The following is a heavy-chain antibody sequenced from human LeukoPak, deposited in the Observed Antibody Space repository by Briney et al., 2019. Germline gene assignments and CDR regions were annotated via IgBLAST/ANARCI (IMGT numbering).Heavy chain of an antibody. CDR1: GGSISSSSYY. J-gene: IGHJ4*02. D-gene: IGHD3-22*01. Sequence: SETLSLTCTVSGGSISSSSYYWGWIRQPPGKGLEWIGSIYYSGSTYYNPSLKSRVTISVDTSKNQFSLKLSSVTAADTAVYYCARRYYYDRSGYYAPFDYWGQGTLVTVSS. V-gene: IGHV4-39*07. CDR2: IYYSGST. CDR3: ARRYYYDRSGYYAPFDY.